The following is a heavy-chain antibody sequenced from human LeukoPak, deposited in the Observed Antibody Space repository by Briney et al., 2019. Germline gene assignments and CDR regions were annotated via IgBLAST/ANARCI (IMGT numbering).Heavy chain of an antibody. Sequence: GSLRLSCAASGFTFSNYDMHWIRQAAGKGLEWVSGIGTAGDTYYPGSVKVRFTISRENAKNSLYLHMNSLSTGDTAVYYCASSPAYSSSWYAIDNWGQGTLVTVSS. CDR1: GFTFSNYD. D-gene: IGHD6-13*01. J-gene: IGHJ4*02. CDR3: ASSPAYSSSWYAIDN. CDR2: IGTAGDT. V-gene: IGHV3-13*01.